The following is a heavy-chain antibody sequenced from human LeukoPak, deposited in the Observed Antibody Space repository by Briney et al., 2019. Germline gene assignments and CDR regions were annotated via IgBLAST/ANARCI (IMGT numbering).Heavy chain of an antibody. CDR2: IYTSGST. J-gene: IGHJ5*02. D-gene: IGHD1-26*01. Sequence: SETLSLTCTGSGGSISSYYWSWIRQPAGKGLEWIGRIYTSGSTNYNPSRMCRVTMSVDTSKNQLSLKLGTVTAADPAVYYCARGVVGPTNPFDPWGQGTLVPVSS. CDR3: ARGVVGPTNPFDP. V-gene: IGHV4-4*07. CDR1: GGSISSYY.